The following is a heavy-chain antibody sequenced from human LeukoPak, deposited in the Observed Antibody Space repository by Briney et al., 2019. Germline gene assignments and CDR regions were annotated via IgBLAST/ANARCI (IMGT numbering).Heavy chain of an antibody. D-gene: IGHD3-22*01. CDR2: VSSDGGST. V-gene: IGHV3-64D*09. J-gene: IGHJ4*02. CDR1: GFTFSNFP. CDR3: VKAILFGSVSYYAD. Sequence: QPGGSLRLSCLASGFTFSNFPMHWVRQAPGKGLEYVSAVSSDGGSTYYADSVRGRFTISRDNSRNTLSLQMGSLRAEDTAVYYCVKAILFGSVSYYADWGQGTLVTVSS.